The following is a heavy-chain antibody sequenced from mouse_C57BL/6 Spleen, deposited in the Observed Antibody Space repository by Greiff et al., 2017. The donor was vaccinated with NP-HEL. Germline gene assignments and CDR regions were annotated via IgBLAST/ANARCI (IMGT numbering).Heavy chain of an antibody. CDR3: ARGDWGYAMDY. CDR2: IYPGDGDT. Sequence: VQLQQSGPELVKPGASVKISCKASGYAFSSSWMNWVKQRPGKGLEWIGRIYPGDGDTKYNGKFKGKATLTADKSSSTAYMQLSSLTSEDSAVYCCARGDWGYAMDYWGQGTSVTVSS. CDR1: GYAFSSSW. V-gene: IGHV1-82*01. D-gene: IGHD4-1*01. J-gene: IGHJ4*01.